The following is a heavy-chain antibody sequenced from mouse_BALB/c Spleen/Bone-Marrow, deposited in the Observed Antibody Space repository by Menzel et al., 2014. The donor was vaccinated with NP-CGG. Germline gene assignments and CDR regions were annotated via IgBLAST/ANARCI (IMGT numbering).Heavy chain of an antibody. Sequence: VPLQQSGPDLVKPGASVQISCKASGYSFTGYYLHWVKQSQGQSLEWIGRVNPNNGGTGYNQKFKGKAILAVDKSSSTAYMELRSLTSEDSAVYYCARLXXXXXYXXDYWGQGTTLTGSS. CDR3: ARLXXXXXYXXDY. CDR1: GYSFTGYY. J-gene: IGHJ2*01. CDR2: VNPNNGGT. V-gene: IGHV1-34*01.